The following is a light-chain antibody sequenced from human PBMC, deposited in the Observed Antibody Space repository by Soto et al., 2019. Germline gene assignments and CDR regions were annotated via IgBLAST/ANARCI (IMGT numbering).Light chain of an antibody. CDR2: DVS. CDR3: SSYADRNKFL. Sequence: QSALTQPRSVSGSPGQSVTISCTGTSSDVGGYNYVSWYLQHPGKAPKVMIYDVSKRPSGVPDRFSGSKSGNTASLTISGLQSEDEADYYCSSYADRNKFLFGGGTKVTVL. V-gene: IGLV2-11*01. J-gene: IGLJ3*02. CDR1: SSDVGGYNY.